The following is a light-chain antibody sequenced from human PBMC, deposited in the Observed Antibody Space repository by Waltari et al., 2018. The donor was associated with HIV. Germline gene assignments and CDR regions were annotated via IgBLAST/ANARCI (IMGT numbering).Light chain of an antibody. J-gene: IGLJ3*02. CDR3: AAWDDSLSAPV. V-gene: IGLV1-47*01. CDR2: RNN. Sequence: QSVLTQPPSASGTPGQRVTISCSGSSPNIGSNYVYCYQQFPGTTPQLLTYRNNQRPPGVPDRLAGSKPGTSTAMAISGLRSEDEADYYCAAWDDSLSAPVFGGGTKLTVL. CDR1: SPNIGSNY.